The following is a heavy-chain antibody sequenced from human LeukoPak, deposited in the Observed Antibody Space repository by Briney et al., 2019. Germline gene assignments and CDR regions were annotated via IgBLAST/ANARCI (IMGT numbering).Heavy chain of an antibody. J-gene: IGHJ5*02. V-gene: IGHV4-59*12. D-gene: IGHD3-22*01. CDR2: IYYSGST. CDR3: ARVYVNYYDSSGYYGT. Sequence: PSETLSLTCTVSGGSISSYYWSWIRQPPGKGLEWIGYIYYSGSTNYNPSLKSRVTISVDTSKNQFSLKLSSVTAADTAVYYCARVYVNYYDSSGYYGTWGQGTLVTVSS. CDR1: GGSISSYY.